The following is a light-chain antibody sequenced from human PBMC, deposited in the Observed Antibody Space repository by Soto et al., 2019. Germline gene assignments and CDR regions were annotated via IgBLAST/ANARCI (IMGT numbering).Light chain of an antibody. Sequence: DIVMTQSPDSLAVSLGERATINCKSSQRVLYSSNTKNYLAWYQQKPGQPPKLLSYWSSTRESGVPDRFSGSGSGTDFTLTIRSLQAQVVAGDACPQRFSPPLSFGVGTPVAIK. CDR2: WSS. CDR1: QRVLYSSNTKNY. J-gene: IGKJ4*01. V-gene: IGKV4-1*01. CDR3: PQRFSPPLS.